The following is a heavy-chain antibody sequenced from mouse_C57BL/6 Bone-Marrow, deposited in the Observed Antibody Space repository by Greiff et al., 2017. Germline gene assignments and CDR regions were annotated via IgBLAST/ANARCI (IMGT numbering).Heavy chain of an antibody. J-gene: IGHJ2*01. CDR3: ARSGPLGRSFCF. D-gene: IGHD4-1*01. CDR2: IYPTSGST. CDR1: GYTFTSYW. Sequence: QVQLQQPGAELVKPGASVKMSCKASGYTFTSYWITWVKQRPGQGLEWIGDIYPTSGSTNYNEKFKSKAILTVDTSSNTAYMQLSSLPSEDSAVFYCARSGPLGRSFCFWDQGTTLTVSS. V-gene: IGHV1-55*01.